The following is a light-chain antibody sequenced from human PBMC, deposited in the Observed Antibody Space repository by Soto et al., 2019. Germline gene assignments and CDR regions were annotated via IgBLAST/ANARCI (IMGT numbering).Light chain of an antibody. Sequence: DLQMTQSPSSVSASVGDRVPITCRANQRGGGWLVWYQQKPGKAPKALIYGGSLLQSGVPARFSGSGSGTDFTLTINNLQPEDFATYYCQQATSFPPVRAFGGGTKVDNK. CDR1: QRGGGW. CDR3: QQATSFPPVRA. J-gene: IGKJ4*01. CDR2: GGS. V-gene: IGKV1-12*01.